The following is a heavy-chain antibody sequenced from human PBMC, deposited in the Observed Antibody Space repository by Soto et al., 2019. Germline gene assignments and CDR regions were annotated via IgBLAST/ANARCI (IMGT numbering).Heavy chain of an antibody. V-gene: IGHV4-39*01. Sequence: QLQLQESGPGLMKPSVTRSLTCPVSVVSISSSDNDWGWIRQPPGKGLERLGSIYYSVNTYYNPSLKRRVSMSVDTSTNQFSLKISSVSAADCAVYYCARLGGYCRTNGCYGYYAMDVWGQGTTVTVSS. J-gene: IGHJ6*02. CDR3: ARLGGYCRTNGCYGYYAMDV. CDR1: VVSISSSDND. D-gene: IGHD2-2*01. CDR2: IYYSVNT.